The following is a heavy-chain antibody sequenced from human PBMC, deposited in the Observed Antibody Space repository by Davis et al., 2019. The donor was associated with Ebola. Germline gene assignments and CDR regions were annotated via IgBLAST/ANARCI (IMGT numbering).Heavy chain of an antibody. CDR2: IYHSGST. D-gene: IGHD3-3*01. J-gene: IGHJ4*02. Sequence: SETLSLTCAVSGGSISSSNWWSWVRQPPGKGLEWIGEIYHSGSTNYNPSLKSRVTISLDRSKNQFSLKLSSVTGADTALYYCARGQVTVFGVLITQLDSWGQGTLVTVSS. V-gene: IGHV4-4*02. CDR3: ARGQVTVFGVLITQLDS. CDR1: GGSISSSNW.